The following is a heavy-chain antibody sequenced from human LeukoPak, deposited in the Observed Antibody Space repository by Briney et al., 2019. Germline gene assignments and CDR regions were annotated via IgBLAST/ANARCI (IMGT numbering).Heavy chain of an antibody. CDR1: GFTFSSHG. CDR2: IWFDGTNK. D-gene: IGHD6-19*01. Sequence: GRSLRLSCAASGFTFSSHGMHWVRQAPGKGLEWVAVIWFDGTNKYYADSVKGRFTISRDNSKDTLYLQMNNLRADDTAVYYCARDRIAVATSFFDYWGQGTLVTVSS. V-gene: IGHV3-33*01. J-gene: IGHJ4*02. CDR3: ARDRIAVATSFFDY.